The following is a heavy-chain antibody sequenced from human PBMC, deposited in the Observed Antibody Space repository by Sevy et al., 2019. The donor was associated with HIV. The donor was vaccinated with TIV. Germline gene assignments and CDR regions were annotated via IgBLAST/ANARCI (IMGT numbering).Heavy chain of an antibody. CDR2: INPGDSGS. Sequence: GESLKISCKVSGYSFTNFWIGWVRQVPGKGLEWMGLINPGDSGSRYSPSFEGQVTISVDKSSSTVYLQCSSLKASDTAMYYCARRGWEPDLPIDYWGQGTLVTVSS. V-gene: IGHV5-51*01. CDR3: ARRGWEPDLPIDY. D-gene: IGHD1-26*01. CDR1: GYSFTNFW. J-gene: IGHJ4*02.